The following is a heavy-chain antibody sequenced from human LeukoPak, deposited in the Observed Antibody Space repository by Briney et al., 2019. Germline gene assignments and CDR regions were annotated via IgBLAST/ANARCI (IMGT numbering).Heavy chain of an antibody. J-gene: IGHJ4*02. CDR1: GFTFSSYA. CDR2: ISYDGSNK. CDR3: ARDTPEQWLAHRSAIDY. Sequence: GGSLRLSCAASGFTFSSYAMHWVRQAPGKGLEWVAVISYDGSNKYYADSVKGRFTISRDNSKNTLYLQMNSLRAEDTAVYYCARDTPEQWLAHRSAIDYWGQGTLVTVSS. V-gene: IGHV3-30-3*01. D-gene: IGHD6-19*01.